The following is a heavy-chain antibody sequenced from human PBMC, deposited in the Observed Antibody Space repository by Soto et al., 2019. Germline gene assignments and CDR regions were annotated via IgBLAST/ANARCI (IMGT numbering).Heavy chain of an antibody. V-gene: IGHV1-18*01. CDR1: GYTFTSYG. CDR2: ISAYNGNT. J-gene: IGHJ6*02. Sequence: ASVKVSFKASGYTFTSYGISWLRQAPGQGLEWMGWISAYNGNTNYAQKLQGRVTMTTDTSTSTAYMELRSLRSDDTAVYYCARWDIVVVPAAIVRYYYYGMDVWGQGTTVTVSS. CDR3: ARWDIVVVPAAIVRYYYYGMDV. D-gene: IGHD2-2*02.